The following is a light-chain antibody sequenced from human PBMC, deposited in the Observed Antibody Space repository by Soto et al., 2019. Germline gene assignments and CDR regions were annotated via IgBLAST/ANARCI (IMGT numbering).Light chain of an antibody. CDR3: GSYTRSNSVI. CDR2: DVN. V-gene: IGLV2-14*03. Sequence: QSVLTQPASVSGSPGQSIAISCTGTSSDIGGYAYVSWYQQHPGKIPKLIVFDVNYRPSGVSSRFSGSKSGNTASLTISGLQAEDEADYYCGSYTRSNSVIFGGGTKLTVL. J-gene: IGLJ2*01. CDR1: SSDIGGYAY.